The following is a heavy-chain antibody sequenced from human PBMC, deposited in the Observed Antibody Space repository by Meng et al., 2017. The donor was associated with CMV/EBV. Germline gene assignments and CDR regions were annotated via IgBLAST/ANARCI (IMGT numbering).Heavy chain of an antibody. CDR2: INSGRSST. J-gene: IGHJ4*02. V-gene: IGHV3-74*01. D-gene: IGHD3-22*01. CDR1: GFTFRNSW. CDR3: ARERANYYDSSGYYGY. Sequence: GFTFRNSWMHWVRQAPGKRLVWVSRINSGRSSTSYADSVKSRFTISRDNAKNTLYLHMNSLRAEDTAVYYCARERANYYDSSGYYGYWGQGTLVTVSS.